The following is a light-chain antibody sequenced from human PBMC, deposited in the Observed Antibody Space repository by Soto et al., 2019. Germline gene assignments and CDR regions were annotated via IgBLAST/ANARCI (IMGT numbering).Light chain of an antibody. Sequence: EIVLAQSPVTLCLSPGERATLSCRASQSISSSYLAWYQQKPGQAPRLLIYGPSSRATGIPDRFSGSGSGTDFTLTINRLEPEDFAVYYCQQYDSSPRTFGQGTKVDIK. J-gene: IGKJ1*01. V-gene: IGKV3-20*01. CDR1: QSISSSY. CDR2: GPS. CDR3: QQYDSSPRT.